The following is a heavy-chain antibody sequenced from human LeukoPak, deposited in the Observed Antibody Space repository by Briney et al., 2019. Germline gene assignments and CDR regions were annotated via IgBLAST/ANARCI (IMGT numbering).Heavy chain of an antibody. D-gene: IGHD3-10*01. CDR3: ARGYYGSGSHCCHMDV. CDR1: GFTVSNSY. CDR2: INHSGST. J-gene: IGHJ6*03. V-gene: IGHV4-34*01. Sequence: PGGSLRLSCAASGFTVSNSYMSWIRQPPGKGLEWIGEINHSGSTNYNSSLKSRVTISVDTSKNQFSLKLSSVTAADTAVYYCARGYYGSGSHCCHMDVWGKGTTITVS.